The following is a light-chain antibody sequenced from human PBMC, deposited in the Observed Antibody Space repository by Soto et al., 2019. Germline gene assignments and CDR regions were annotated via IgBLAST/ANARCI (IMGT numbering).Light chain of an antibody. J-gene: IGKJ5*01. CDR2: GIS. CDR3: QQSYRIPLT. Sequence: DVHMTQSPSSLSASVGYRFTISCRASQSISNCLNWYQQKPGKAPELLIYGISTLQKGVPSRFSGSGSGTDFILTINSLQPEDFETYYCQQSYRIPLTFGQGTRLEIK. CDR1: QSISNC. V-gene: IGKV1-39*01.